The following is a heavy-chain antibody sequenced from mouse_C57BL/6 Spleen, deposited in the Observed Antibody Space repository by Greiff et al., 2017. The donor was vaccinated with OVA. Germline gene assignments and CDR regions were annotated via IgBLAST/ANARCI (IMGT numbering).Heavy chain of an antibody. CDR1: GFSLTSYG. CDR2: IWSGGST. D-gene: IGHD1-1*01. J-gene: IGHJ4*01. V-gene: IGHV2-2*01. CDR3: ARVFKGSSSMDY. Sequence: VQLQQSGPGLVQPSQSLSITCTVSGFSLTSYGVHWVRQSPGKGLEWLGVIWSGGSTDYNAAFISRLSISKDNSKSQVFFKMNSLQADDTAIDYCARVFKGSSSMDYWGQGTSVTVSS.